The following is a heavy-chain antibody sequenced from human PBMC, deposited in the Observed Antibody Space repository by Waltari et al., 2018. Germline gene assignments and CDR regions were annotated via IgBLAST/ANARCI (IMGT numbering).Heavy chain of an antibody. Sequence: QVQLVQSGAEVKKPGASVKVSCKASGYTFTSYDINQVRQATGQGLEWMGWMNPNSASTGYAQNFQGRVTFTRSTSISTAYMELSSLRSEDTAVYYCARASRGGVAVDFDYWGQGTPVTVSS. V-gene: IGHV1-8*03. D-gene: IGHD3-16*01. CDR3: ARASRGGVAVDFDY. CDR1: GYTFTSYD. CDR2: MNPNSAST. J-gene: IGHJ4*02.